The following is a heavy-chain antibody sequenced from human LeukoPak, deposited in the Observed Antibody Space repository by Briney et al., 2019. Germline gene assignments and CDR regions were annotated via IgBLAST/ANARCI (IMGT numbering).Heavy chain of an antibody. CDR1: GFTFSSYA. D-gene: IGHD2-2*01. CDR3: ARDRGYCSSTSCYYYYYMDV. J-gene: IGHJ6*03. Sequence: GGSLRLSCAASGFTFSSYAMHWVRQAPGKGLEWVAVISYDGSNKYYADSVKGRFTISRDNSKNTLYLQMNSLRAEDTAVYYCARDRGYCSSTSCYYYYYMDVWGKGTTVTVS. V-gene: IGHV3-30-3*01. CDR2: ISYDGSNK.